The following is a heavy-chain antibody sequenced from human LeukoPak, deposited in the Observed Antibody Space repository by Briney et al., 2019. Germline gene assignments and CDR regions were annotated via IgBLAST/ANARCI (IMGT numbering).Heavy chain of an antibody. CDR2: IYSGYST. V-gene: IGHV3-53*01. CDR3: ARYFGQPYSNSSWFGY. D-gene: IGHD6-6*01. J-gene: IGHJ4*02. CDR1: GFTFSSHG. Sequence: GGSLRLSCAASGFTFSSHGMTWVRQAPGKGLEWVSVIYSGYSTYYADSVKGRFTISRDNSKNTLYLQMNSLRAEDTAVYYCARYFGQPYSNSSWFGYWGQGTLVTVSS.